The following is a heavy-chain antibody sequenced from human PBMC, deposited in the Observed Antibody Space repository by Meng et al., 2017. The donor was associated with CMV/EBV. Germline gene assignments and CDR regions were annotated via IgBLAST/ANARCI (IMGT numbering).Heavy chain of an antibody. J-gene: IGHJ4*02. D-gene: IGHD6-6*01. CDR1: GGSFSGYY. V-gene: IGHV4-34*01. CDR2: INHSGST. Sequence: VQLQQWGAGLFKPSETLSLTCAVYGGSFSGYYWSWIRQPPGKGLEWIGEINHSGSTNYNPSLKSRVTISVDTSKNQFSLKLSSVTAADTAVYYCARGSIAARLGLGDWGQGTLVTVSS. CDR3: ARGSIAARLGLGD.